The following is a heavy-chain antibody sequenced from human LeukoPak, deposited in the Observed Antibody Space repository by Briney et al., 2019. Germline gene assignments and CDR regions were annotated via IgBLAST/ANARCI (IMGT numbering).Heavy chain of an antibody. V-gene: IGHV4-59*01. D-gene: IGHD2-2*01. Sequence: SETLSLTCTVSGCSISSYYWSWIRQPPGKGLEWIGYIYYSGSTNYNPSLKSRVTISVDTSKNQFSLKLSSVTAADTAVYYCARVGYCSSTSCGFDPWGQGTLVTVSS. CDR1: GCSISSYY. CDR2: IYYSGST. J-gene: IGHJ5*02. CDR3: ARVGYCSSTSCGFDP.